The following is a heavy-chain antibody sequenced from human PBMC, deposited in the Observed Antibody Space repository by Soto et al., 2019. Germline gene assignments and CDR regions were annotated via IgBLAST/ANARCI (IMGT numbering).Heavy chain of an antibody. D-gene: IGHD2-8*01. CDR2: LSTSGRT. J-gene: IGHJ2*01. V-gene: IGHV4-4*07. Sequence: SETLSLTCTVSGDSIGNFYWTWIRQPAGKGLESIGRLSTSGRTNYSPSLQSRVTMSLDTSKNRFSLRLTSVSAADTAVYFCARGMGRYFDLWGRGTLVTVS. CDR1: GDSIGNFY. CDR3: ARGMGRYFDL.